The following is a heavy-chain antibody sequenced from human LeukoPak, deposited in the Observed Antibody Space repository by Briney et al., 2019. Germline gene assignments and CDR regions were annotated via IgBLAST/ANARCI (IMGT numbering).Heavy chain of an antibody. CDR2: IYTSGST. J-gene: IGHJ5*02. D-gene: IGHD3-16*01. V-gene: IGHV4-4*07. CDR1: GGSISTYY. CDR3: ARDRLGLGDCDP. Sequence: SETLSLTCTASGGSISTYYWSWIRQPPGKGLEWIGRIYTSGSTNYNPSLKSRVTISVDTSRNQFSLKLSSVTAADTAVYYCARDRLGLGDCDPWGQGTVVSVSS.